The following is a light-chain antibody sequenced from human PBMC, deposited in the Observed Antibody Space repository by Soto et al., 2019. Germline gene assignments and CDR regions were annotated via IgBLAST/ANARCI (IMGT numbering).Light chain of an antibody. CDR3: QHYSNCPPT. J-gene: IGKJ1*01. V-gene: IGKV3-15*01. Sequence: EMVMTQSPATLSVSPGERVTLSCRASESVHSNLAWYQQKPGQGPRLLIYYASTRVTGLPARFSGSGSGTFFTTTSSRQHSEDFGFYYCQHYSNCPPTFGPGTKVEIK. CDR2: YAS. CDR1: ESVHSN.